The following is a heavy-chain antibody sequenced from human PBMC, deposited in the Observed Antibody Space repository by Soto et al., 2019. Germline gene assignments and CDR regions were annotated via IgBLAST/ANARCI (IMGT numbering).Heavy chain of an antibody. J-gene: IGHJ4*02. V-gene: IGHV3-66*01. CDR3: ARDGTYNWV. D-gene: IGHD1-1*01. Sequence: EVQLVESGGGLVQPGGSLRLSCAASGFTVSNYYMRWVRQAPGKGLEWVSLIYSGGATYYAASVKGRFTISRDNSKNTLYPQMNSRRAEDTAVFYCARDGTYNWVGGQGILVTVSS. CDR1: GFTVSNYY. CDR2: IYSGGAT.